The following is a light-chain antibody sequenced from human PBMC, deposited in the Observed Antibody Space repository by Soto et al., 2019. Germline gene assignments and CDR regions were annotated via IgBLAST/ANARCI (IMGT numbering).Light chain of an antibody. CDR1: QSVSSSY. CDR2: GAS. V-gene: IGKV3-20*01. Sequence: EIVLTQSPGTLSLSPGERATLSCRASQSVSSSYLAWYQQKPGQAPRLLIYGASSRATGIPDRFSGSGSGADFTLTISSLQPEDFATYYCQQLNSYPRFGGGTKVDNK. CDR3: QQLNSYPR. J-gene: IGKJ4*01.